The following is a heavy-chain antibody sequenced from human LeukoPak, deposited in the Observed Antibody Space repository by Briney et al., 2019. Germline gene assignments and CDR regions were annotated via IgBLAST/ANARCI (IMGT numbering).Heavy chain of an antibody. CDR3: ARGTYYDFWSGYPRRMYNWFDP. Sequence: SETLSLTCAVYGGSFSGYYWSWIRQPPGKGLDWIGEINHSGSTNYNPSLKSRVTISVDTSKNQFSLKLSSVTAADTAVYYCARGTYYDFWSGYPRRMYNWFDPWGQGTLVTVSS. J-gene: IGHJ5*02. D-gene: IGHD3-3*01. V-gene: IGHV4-34*01. CDR1: GGSFSGYY. CDR2: INHSGST.